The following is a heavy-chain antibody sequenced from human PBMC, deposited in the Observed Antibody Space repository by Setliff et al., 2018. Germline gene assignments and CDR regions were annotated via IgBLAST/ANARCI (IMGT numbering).Heavy chain of an antibody. V-gene: IGHV3-30-3*01. Sequence: GESLRLSCAASGFTFSSYAMYWVRQAPGKGLEWVAVISYDGSNKYYADSVKGRFTISRDNSKNTLYLQMNSLRAEDTAVYYCARALRGYCSGGSCYNWFDPWGQGTRVTVSS. CDR3: ARALRGYCSGGSCYNWFDP. CDR2: ISYDGSNK. J-gene: IGHJ5*02. D-gene: IGHD2-15*01. CDR1: GFTFSSYA.